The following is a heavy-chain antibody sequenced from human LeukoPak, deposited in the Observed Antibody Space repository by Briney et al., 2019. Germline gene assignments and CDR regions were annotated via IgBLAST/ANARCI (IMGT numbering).Heavy chain of an antibody. V-gene: IGHV1-2*02. CDR1: GYTFTGCY. J-gene: IGHJ3*02. CDR2: INRKSGGK. Sequence: ASVKVCFKAAGYTFTGCYMHWVRQTPGQGREWMGGINRKSGGKSDAKKFQQRVTMTRNMSSSTAYMELSRVRSDQTAVYYCARRRKYNGGNPPPNDFDIWGQGTMVTVSS. CDR3: ARRRKYNGGNPPPNDFDI. D-gene: IGHD4-23*01.